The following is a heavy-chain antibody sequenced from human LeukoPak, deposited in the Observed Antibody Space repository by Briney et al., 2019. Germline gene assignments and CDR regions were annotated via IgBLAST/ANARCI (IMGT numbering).Heavy chain of an antibody. Sequence: PGGSLRLSCAASGFTFSSYAMHWVRQAPGKGLEWVAVISYDGSNKYYADSVKGRFTISRDNSKNTLYLQMNSLRAEDTAVYYCVRDSWYSSGWPLIDYWGQGTLVTVSS. V-gene: IGHV3-30-3*01. J-gene: IGHJ4*02. CDR2: ISYDGSNK. CDR3: VRDSWYSSGWPLIDY. D-gene: IGHD6-19*01. CDR1: GFTFSSYA.